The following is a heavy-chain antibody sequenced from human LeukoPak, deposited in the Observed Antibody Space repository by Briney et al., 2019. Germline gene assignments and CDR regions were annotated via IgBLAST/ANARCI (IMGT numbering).Heavy chain of an antibody. Sequence: SETLTLTCTVSGGSISSYCGSWLRQPPGKGLESIGYIYTSGSTKYNPSRKSRVTITVDTSKDQFSLKLSAVTAADTAVYYCARSRPPFDPWGQGTLVTVSS. CDR3: ARSRPPFDP. V-gene: IGHV4-4*09. J-gene: IGHJ5*02. CDR2: IYTSGST. CDR1: GGSISSYC.